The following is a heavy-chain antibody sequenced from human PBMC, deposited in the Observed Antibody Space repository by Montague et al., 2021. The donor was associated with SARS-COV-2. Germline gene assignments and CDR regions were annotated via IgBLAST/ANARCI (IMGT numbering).Heavy chain of an antibody. D-gene: IGHD2-2*02. CDR1: GGSFSGYY. J-gene: IGHJ5*02. CDR3: ASLTLGYCSSTGCYSDWFDP. CDR2: INHSGST. Sequence: SETLSLTCAVYGGSFSGYYWGWIRQPPGKGLVWIGEINHSGSTNYNPSLRSRVTISVDTSKNQFSLKLSSVTAADTAVYYCASLTLGYCSSTGCYSDWFDPWGQGTLVTVSS. V-gene: IGHV4-34*01.